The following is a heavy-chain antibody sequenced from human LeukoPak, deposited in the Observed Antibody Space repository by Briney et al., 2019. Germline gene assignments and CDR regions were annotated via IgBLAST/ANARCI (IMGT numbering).Heavy chain of an antibody. CDR3: ATSAAALEGGYYFDY. V-gene: IGHV4-59*01. CDR1: GGSISSYY. CDR2: IYYSGST. D-gene: IGHD2-2*01. Sequence: PSETLSLTCTVSGGSISSYYWSWIRQPPGKGLEWIGYIYYSGSTNYNPSLKSRVTISVDTSKNQFSLKPSSVTAADTAVYYCATSAAALEGGYYFDYWGQGTLVTVSS. J-gene: IGHJ4*02.